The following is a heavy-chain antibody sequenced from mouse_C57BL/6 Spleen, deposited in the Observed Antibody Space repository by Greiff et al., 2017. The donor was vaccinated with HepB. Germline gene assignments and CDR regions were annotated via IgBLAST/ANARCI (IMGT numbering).Heavy chain of an antibody. V-gene: IGHV5-17*01. CDR1: GFTFSDYG. J-gene: IGHJ4*01. Sequence: DVKLVESGGGLVKPGGSLKLSCAASGFTFSDYGMHWVRQAPEKGLEWVAYISSGSSTIYYADTVKGRFTISRDNAKNTLFLQMTSLRSEDTAMYYCASPYYYGSTMDYWGQGTSVTVSS. D-gene: IGHD1-1*01. CDR2: ISSGSSTI. CDR3: ASPYYYGSTMDY.